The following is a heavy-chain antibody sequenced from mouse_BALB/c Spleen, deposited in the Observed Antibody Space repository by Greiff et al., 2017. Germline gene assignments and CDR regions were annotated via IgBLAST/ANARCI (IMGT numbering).Heavy chain of an antibody. V-gene: IGHV2-9*02. CDR2: IWAGGST. CDR1: GFSLTSYG. D-gene: IGHD4-1*01. Sequence: VQGVESGPGLVAPSQSLSITCTVSGFSLTSYGVHWVRQPPGKGLEWLGVIWAGGSTNYNSALMSRLSISKDNSKSQVFLKMNSLQTDDTAMYYCAREGWDVAWFAYWGQGTLVTVSA. CDR3: AREGWDVAWFAY. J-gene: IGHJ3*01.